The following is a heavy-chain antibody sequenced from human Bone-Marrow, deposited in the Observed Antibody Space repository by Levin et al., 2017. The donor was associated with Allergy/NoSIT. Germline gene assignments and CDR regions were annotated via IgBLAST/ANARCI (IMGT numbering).Heavy chain of an antibody. Sequence: PSETLSLTCAVYGGSFSGYYWSWIRQPPGKGLEWIGEINHSGSTNYNPSLKSRVTISVDTSKNQFSLKLSSVTAADTAVYYCARVGPNDFWSGYYTGPPFDYWGQGTLVTVSS. J-gene: IGHJ4*02. CDR2: INHSGST. CDR1: GGSFSGYY. V-gene: IGHV4-34*01. CDR3: ARVGPNDFWSGYYTGPPFDY. D-gene: IGHD3-3*01.